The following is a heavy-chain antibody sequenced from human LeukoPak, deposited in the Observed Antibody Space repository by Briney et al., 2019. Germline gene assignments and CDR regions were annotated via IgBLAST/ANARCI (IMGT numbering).Heavy chain of an antibody. J-gene: IGHJ6*03. CDR3: ARNDYGGNSALYYYYMDV. V-gene: IGHV1-69*05. CDR1: GGTFSSYA. Sequence: SVKVSCKASGGTFSSYAISWVRQAPGQGLEWMGGIIPIFGTANYAQKFQGRVTITTDESTSTAYMELSSLRSEDTAVYYCARNDYGGNSALYYYYMDVWGKGTTVTVSS. CDR2: IIPIFGTA. D-gene: IGHD4-23*01.